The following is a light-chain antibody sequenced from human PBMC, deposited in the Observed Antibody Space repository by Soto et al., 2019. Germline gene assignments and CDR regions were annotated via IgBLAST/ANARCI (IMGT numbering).Light chain of an antibody. CDR3: SSYTSSSTLYVV. V-gene: IGLV2-14*01. CDR1: SSDGGGYNY. Sequence: QSALTQPASVSGSPGQSITISCTGTSSDGGGYNYVSWYQQHPGKAPQLMIYDVSNRPSGVSNRFSGSKSGNTASLTISGLQAEDEADYYCSSYTSSSTLYVVFGGGTKVTVL. CDR2: DVS. J-gene: IGLJ2*01.